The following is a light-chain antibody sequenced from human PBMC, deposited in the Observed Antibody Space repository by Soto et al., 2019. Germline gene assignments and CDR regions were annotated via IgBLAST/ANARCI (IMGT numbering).Light chain of an antibody. CDR1: QSVSSSY. CDR3: QQYGSPQLT. J-gene: IGKJ3*01. CDR2: GAS. Sequence: EIVLTQSPGTLSLSPGERATLSCRASQSVSSSYLAWYQQKPGQAPRLLIYGASSRATGIPDRFRGSGSGTDFTLTISTLEPEDFAVYYCQQYGSPQLTFGPGTKVDIK. V-gene: IGKV3-20*01.